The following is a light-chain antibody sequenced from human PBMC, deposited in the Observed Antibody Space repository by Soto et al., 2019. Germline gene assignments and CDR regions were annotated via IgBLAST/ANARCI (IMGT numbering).Light chain of an antibody. CDR2: DVS. Sequence: QSVLTQPASVSGLPGQSITFSGPETRSEVGGYNYVSCYQQHPGKAPKLMIYDVSNRPSGVSNRFSGSKSGNTASLTISGLQAEDEADYYCSSYTSSSTPYVFGTGTKLTVL. V-gene: IGLV2-14*01. CDR3: SSYTSSSTPYV. J-gene: IGLJ1*01. CDR1: RSEVGGYNY.